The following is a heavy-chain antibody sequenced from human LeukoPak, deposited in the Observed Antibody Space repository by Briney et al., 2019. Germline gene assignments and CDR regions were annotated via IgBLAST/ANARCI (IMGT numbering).Heavy chain of an antibody. D-gene: IGHD3-10*01. CDR3: ATKIFGEPISRAFDI. J-gene: IGHJ3*02. V-gene: IGHV1-18*01. Sequence: ASVKVSCKASGYTYSTYGISWVRQAPGQGLEWMGWINGYKGNTNYAQKFQGRVTMTEDTSTDTAYMELSSLRSEDTAVYYCATKIFGEPISRAFDIWGQGTMVTVSS. CDR1: GYTYSTYG. CDR2: INGYKGNT.